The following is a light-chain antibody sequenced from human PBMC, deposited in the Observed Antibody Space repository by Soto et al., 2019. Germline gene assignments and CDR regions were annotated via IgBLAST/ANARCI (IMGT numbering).Light chain of an antibody. CDR1: QSVSSY. J-gene: IGKJ3*01. Sequence: EIVLTQSPATLYLSTGERATLSCMASQSVSSYLAWYQQKPGQAPXLLXYDASNRATGIPARFSGTESGTEFSLTTSSLEPEDFGVYYGQQLSNWSPFTFGPGTKVDI. V-gene: IGKV3-11*01. CDR2: DAS. CDR3: QQLSNWSPFT.